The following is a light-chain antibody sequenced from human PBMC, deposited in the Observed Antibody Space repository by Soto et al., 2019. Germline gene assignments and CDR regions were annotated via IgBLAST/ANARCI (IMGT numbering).Light chain of an antibody. CDR3: QQYNNWPQT. CDR1: QSVSSN. J-gene: IGKJ1*01. CDR2: GAS. V-gene: IGKV3-15*01. Sequence: EIVMTQSPATLSVSPGERATLSCRASQSVSSNLAWYQQKPGQAPRLLIYGASTRAPGIPARFSGSGSGTEFTLTIRSLQSEDFAVYYCQQYNNWPQTFGQGTKVEIK.